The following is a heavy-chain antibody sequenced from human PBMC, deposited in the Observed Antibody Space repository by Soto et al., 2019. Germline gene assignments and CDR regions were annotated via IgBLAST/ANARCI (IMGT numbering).Heavy chain of an antibody. Sequence: QVQLQQWGAGLLKPSETLSLTCAVYGGSFSGYYWSWIRQPPGKGLEWIGEINHSGSTNYNPYLKSRVTISVDKSKNQFSLKLSSVTAADTAVYYCARGRDYVWGSYRPFDYWGQGTLVTVSS. D-gene: IGHD3-16*02. CDR1: GGSFSGYY. J-gene: IGHJ4*02. CDR2: INHSGST. V-gene: IGHV4-34*01. CDR3: ARGRDYVWGSYRPFDY.